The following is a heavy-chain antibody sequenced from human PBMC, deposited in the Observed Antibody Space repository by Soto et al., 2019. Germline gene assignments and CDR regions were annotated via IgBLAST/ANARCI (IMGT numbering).Heavy chain of an antibody. J-gene: IGHJ6*02. CDR1: GGTFSSYT. V-gene: IGHV1-69*04. CDR2: IIPILGIA. Sequence: SVKVSCKASGGTFSSYTISWVRQAPGQGLEWMGRIIPILGIANYAQKFQGRVTITADKSTSTAYMELSSLRSEDTAVYYCARDSVVPAASVFYGMDVWGQGTTVTVSS. D-gene: IGHD2-2*01. CDR3: ARDSVVPAASVFYGMDV.